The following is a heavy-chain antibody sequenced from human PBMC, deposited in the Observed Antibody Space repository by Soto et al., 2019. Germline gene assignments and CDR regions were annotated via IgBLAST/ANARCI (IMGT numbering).Heavy chain of an antibody. CDR3: AGGAGWESEY. V-gene: IGHV3-7*03. J-gene: IGHJ4*02. CDR2: IKKNGGRT. D-gene: IGHD1-26*01. CDR1: GFTFSTHW. Sequence: GGSLRLSCAASGFTFSTHWMSWVRQAPGMGLEWLAIIKKNGGRTFYGDYVKGRFTISRDNAKNSLFLEMNSLRGDDSAVYYCAGGAGWESEYWGQGTLVTVSS.